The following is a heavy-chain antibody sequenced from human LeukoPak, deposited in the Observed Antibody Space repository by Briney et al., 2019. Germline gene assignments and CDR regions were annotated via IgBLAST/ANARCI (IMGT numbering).Heavy chain of an antibody. CDR3: ARGLNYYDSSGPTFDY. CDR2: IYYSGST. Sequence: PSETLSLTCTVSGGSISSGGYYWSWIRQHPGKGLEWIGYIYYSGSTNYNPSLKSRVTISVDTSKNQFSLKLSSVTAADTAVYYCARGLNYYDSSGPTFDYWGQGTLVTVSS. CDR1: GGSISSGGYY. J-gene: IGHJ4*02. V-gene: IGHV4-31*03. D-gene: IGHD3-22*01.